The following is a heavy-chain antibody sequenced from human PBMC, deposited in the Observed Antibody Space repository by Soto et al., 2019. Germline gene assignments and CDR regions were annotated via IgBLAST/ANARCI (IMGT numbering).Heavy chain of an antibody. Sequence: SETLSLTCAVSGGSISSGGYSWSWIRQPPGKGLEWIGYIYYSGSTYYNPSLKSRVTISVDTSKNQFSLKLSSVTAADTAVYYCARERRYYDILTGYGPFGMDAWGQGTTVTVS. CDR3: ARERRYYDILTGYGPFGMDA. D-gene: IGHD3-9*01. J-gene: IGHJ6*02. V-gene: IGHV4-31*11. CDR1: GGSISSGGYS. CDR2: IYYSGST.